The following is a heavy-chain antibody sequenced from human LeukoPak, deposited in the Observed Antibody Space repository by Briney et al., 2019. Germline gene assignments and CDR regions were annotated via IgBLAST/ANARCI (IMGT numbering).Heavy chain of an antibody. V-gene: IGHV4-59*01. CDR3: ARVGGDGYYDSSGYYPDAFDI. CDR2: IYYSGST. D-gene: IGHD3-22*01. CDR1: GGSISNYY. J-gene: IGHJ3*02. Sequence: SSETLSLTCTVSGGSISNYYWSWIRQPPGKGLEWIGYIYYSGSTNYNPSLKSRVTISVDTSKNQFSLKLSSVTAADTAVYYCARVGGDGYYDSSGYYPDAFDIWGQGTMVTVSS.